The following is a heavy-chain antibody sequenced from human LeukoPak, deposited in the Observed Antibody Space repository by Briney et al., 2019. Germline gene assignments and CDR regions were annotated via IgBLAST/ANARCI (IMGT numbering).Heavy chain of an antibody. CDR3: ARDRNYDILTGYYYYFDY. V-gene: IGHV3-30*02. CDR1: GFTFSSYG. D-gene: IGHD3-9*01. CDR2: IRYDGSNK. J-gene: IGHJ4*02. Sequence: GGSLRLSCAASGFTFSSYGMHWVRQAPGKGLEWVAFIRYDGSNKYYADSVKGRFTISRDNSKNTLYLQMNSLGAEDTAVYYCARDRNYDILTGYYYYFDYWGQGTLVTVSS.